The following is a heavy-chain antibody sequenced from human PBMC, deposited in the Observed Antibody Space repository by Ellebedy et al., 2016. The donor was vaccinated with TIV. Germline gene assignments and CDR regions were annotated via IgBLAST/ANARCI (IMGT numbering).Heavy chain of an antibody. Sequence: GGSLRLXXAASGFTVSSSYMIWVRQAPGKGLEWVSTITFAGHIHYADFVKGRFTISRDTSKNTLYLQMNSLSDDDTALYFCARSGLPGAFDNWGQGALVTVSS. CDR2: ITFAGHI. J-gene: IGHJ3*02. CDR3: ARSGLPGAFDN. D-gene: IGHD3-10*01. CDR1: GFTVSSSY. V-gene: IGHV3-66*01.